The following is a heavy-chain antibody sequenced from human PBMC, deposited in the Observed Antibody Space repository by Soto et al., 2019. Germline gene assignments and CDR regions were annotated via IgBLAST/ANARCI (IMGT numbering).Heavy chain of an antibody. Sequence: EVQLVESGGGLVQPGRSLRLSCAASGFTFDDHAMYWVRQAPGKGLEWVSGLSWNSGSKGYADSVKGRFTISRDNAKNSRYLQMNRLGAEDTALYYCPEGKTTVTYDAFDIWGQGTMVTVSS. CDR3: PEGKTTVTYDAFDI. J-gene: IGHJ3*02. CDR1: GFTFDDHA. V-gene: IGHV3-9*01. CDR2: LSWNSGSK. D-gene: IGHD4-17*01.